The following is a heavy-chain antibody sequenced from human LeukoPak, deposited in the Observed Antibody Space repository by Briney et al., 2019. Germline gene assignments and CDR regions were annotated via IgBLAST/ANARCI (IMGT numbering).Heavy chain of an antibody. D-gene: IGHD6-19*01. CDR3: ARHRRFGYSSGWYHEDFDY. V-gene: IGHV4-34*01. CDR1: GGSFSGYY. CDR2: INHSGST. J-gene: IGHJ4*02. Sequence: PSETLSLTCAVYGGSFSGYYWSWIRQPPGKGLEWIGEINHSGSTNYNPSLKSRVTISVDTSKNQFSLKLSSVTAADTAVYYCARHRRFGYSSGWYHEDFDYWGQGTLVTVSS.